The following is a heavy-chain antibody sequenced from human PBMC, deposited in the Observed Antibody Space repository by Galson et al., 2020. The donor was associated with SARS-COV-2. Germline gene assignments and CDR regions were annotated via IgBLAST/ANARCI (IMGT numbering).Heavy chain of an antibody. CDR2: LYISESS. V-gene: IGHV4-61*02. J-gene: IGHJ4*02. CDR3: ARETYYYDIVGSWTPNSFDY. CDR1: GGSISSGGYY. Sequence: SETLSLTCTVSGGSISSGGYYWSWIRQPAGKGLEWIGRLYISESSGYNPSLKSRVTISVDTSKNQFSLKMTSVTAADTAVYYCARETYYYDIVGSWTPNSFDYWGQGTQVTVSS. D-gene: IGHD3-22*01.